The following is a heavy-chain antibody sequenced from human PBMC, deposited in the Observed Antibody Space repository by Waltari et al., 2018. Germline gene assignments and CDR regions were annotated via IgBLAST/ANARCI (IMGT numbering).Heavy chain of an antibody. V-gene: IGHV4-34*01. CDR2: INHSGST. Sequence: QVQLQQWGAGLLKPSETLSLTCAVYGGSFSGYYWSWIHQPPGKGLEWIGEINHSGSTNYNPSLKSRVTISVDTSKNQFSLKLSSVTAADTAVYYCARGLSIAAALYYYYYMDVWGKGTTVTVSS. CDR1: GGSFSGYY. D-gene: IGHD6-13*01. CDR3: ARGLSIAAALYYYYYMDV. J-gene: IGHJ6*03.